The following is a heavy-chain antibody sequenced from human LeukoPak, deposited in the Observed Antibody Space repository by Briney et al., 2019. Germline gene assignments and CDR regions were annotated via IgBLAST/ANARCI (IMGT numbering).Heavy chain of an antibody. V-gene: IGHV3-30*18. CDR3: AKDLQICSGGRCYGVGILDS. CDR1: GFTFSSYG. J-gene: IGHJ4*02. D-gene: IGHD2-15*01. CDR2: ISYDGSNK. Sequence: GGSLRLSCAASGFTFSSYGMHWVRQAPGKGLEWVTVISYDGSNKYYADSVKGRFTISRDNSKNPLYLQMNSLRAEDTAVEYCAKDLQICSGGRCYGVGILDSGGQGTLVTVSS.